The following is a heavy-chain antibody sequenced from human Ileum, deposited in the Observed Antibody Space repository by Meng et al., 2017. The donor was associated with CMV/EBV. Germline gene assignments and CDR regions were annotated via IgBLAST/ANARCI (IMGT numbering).Heavy chain of an antibody. CDR1: GDSISNYY. D-gene: IGHD3-22*01. Sequence: QVHLQEPGPGLVRPSETLSLTCTVSGDSISNYYWSWIRQPAGKKLEWIGRISSSGNTNYTPSLKSRVIMSLDTSNNQFFLKLTSVTAADTALYYCARGESRGYYYFDYWGQGILVTVSS. J-gene: IGHJ4*02. CDR2: ISSSGNT. V-gene: IGHV4-4*07. CDR3: ARGESRGYYYFDY.